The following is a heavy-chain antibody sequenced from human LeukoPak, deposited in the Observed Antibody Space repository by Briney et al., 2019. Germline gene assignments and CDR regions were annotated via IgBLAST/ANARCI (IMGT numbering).Heavy chain of an antibody. CDR3: ATGYSSTWYYFDY. J-gene: IGHJ4*02. V-gene: IGHV4-59*01. CDR1: GDSISSYC. CDR2: IYHSGST. Sequence: SETLSLTCTVSGDSISSYCWSWIRQPPGKGLEWIGYIYHSGSTNYNPSLKSRVTISADTSKDQFSLKLAPVTAADTAVYYCATGYSSTWYYFDYWGQGTLVTVSS. D-gene: IGHD6-13*01.